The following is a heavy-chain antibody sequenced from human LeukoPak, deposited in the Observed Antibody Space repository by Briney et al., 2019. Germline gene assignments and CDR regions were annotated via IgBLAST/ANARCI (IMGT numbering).Heavy chain of an antibody. V-gene: IGHV4-34*01. CDR1: GGSFSGYY. CDR2: INHSGST. CDR3: ARGDKQHLFDY. Sequence: SETLSLTCAVYGGSFSGYYWSWIRQPPGKGLEWIGEINHSGSTNYNPSLKSRVTISVDTSKNRFSLKLSSVTAADTAVYYCARGDKQHLFDYWGQGTLVTVSS. D-gene: IGHD6-13*01. J-gene: IGHJ4*02.